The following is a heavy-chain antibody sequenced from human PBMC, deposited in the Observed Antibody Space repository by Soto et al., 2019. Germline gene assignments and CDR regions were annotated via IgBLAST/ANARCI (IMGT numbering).Heavy chain of an antibody. V-gene: IGHV4-39*01. Sequence: KTSETLSLTCTVSGGPISTSTSYWGWIRQSPGKGLQWIGSMTYGGGTSYYNSSLKSRVAISIDTSTNQFSLSLSPVTAADTGVYYCLSSSNGACYYWGQGTVVTVSS. CDR1: GGPISTSTSY. D-gene: IGHD2-21*02. J-gene: IGHJ4*02. CDR2: MTYGGGTS. CDR3: LSSSNGACYY.